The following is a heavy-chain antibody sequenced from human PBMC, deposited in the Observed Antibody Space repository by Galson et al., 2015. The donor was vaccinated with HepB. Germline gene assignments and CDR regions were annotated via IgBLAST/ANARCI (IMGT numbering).Heavy chain of an antibody. J-gene: IGHJ4*02. CDR1: GYTLTELS. CDR3: AAFKYSSSWYYFDY. CDR2: FDPEDGET. D-gene: IGHD6-13*01. Sequence: SVKVSCKVSGYTLTELSMHWVRQAPGKGLEWMGGFDPEDGETIYAQKFQGRVTMTEDTSTDTAYMELSSLRSEDTAVYYCAAFKYSSSWYYFDYWGQGTLVTVSS. V-gene: IGHV1-24*01.